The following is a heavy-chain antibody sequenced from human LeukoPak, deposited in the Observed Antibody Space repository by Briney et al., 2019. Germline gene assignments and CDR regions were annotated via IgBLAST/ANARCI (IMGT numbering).Heavy chain of an antibody. CDR1: GYTFTGYY. V-gene: IGHV1-2*02. D-gene: IGHD2-2*01. CDR2: INPNSDGT. J-gene: IGHJ6*03. CDR3: ARVVAYYYYYMDV. Sequence: ASVKVSCKASGYTFTGYYMHWVRQAPGQGLEWVGCINPNSDGTNYAQKFQGRVTMTRDTSISTAYMELNSLRSEDTAVYYCARVVAYYYYYMDVWGKGTTVTVSS.